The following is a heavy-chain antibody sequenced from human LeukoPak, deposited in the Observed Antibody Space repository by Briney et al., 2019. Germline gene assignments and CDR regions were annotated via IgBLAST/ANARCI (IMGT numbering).Heavy chain of an antibody. CDR2: IIPIFGTA. J-gene: IGHJ4*02. V-gene: IGHV1-69*06. CDR3: ARDPLRLGELSTY. D-gene: IGHD3-16*02. CDR1: GRTFTSYA. Sequence: GASVKFSCNASGRTFTSYAISWVRQAPGQGLEWMGGIIPIFGTANYAQKFQGRVTITADKSTSTAYMELSSLGSEDTAVYYCARDPLRLGELSTYWGQGTLVTVSS.